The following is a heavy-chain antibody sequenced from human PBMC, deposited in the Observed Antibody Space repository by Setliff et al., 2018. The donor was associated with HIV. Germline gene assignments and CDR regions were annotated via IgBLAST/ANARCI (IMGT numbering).Heavy chain of an antibody. D-gene: IGHD1-26*01. CDR2: INHSGTT. V-gene: IGHV4-34*01. Sequence: KASETLSLTCAVYGGSISGYYWSWIRQSPGKGLEWIGEINHSGTTKYSPSLKSRVTISVDTSKNQFSLKLSSVTAADTAVYYCARDRGSGSWFDFWGQGTLVTVSS. CDR3: ARDRGSGSWFDF. CDR1: GGSISGYY. J-gene: IGHJ4*02.